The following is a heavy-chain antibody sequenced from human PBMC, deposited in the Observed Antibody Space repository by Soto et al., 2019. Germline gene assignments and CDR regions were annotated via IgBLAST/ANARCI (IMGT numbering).Heavy chain of an antibody. D-gene: IGHD4-17*01. CDR2: IYSSGST. J-gene: IGHJ3*02. V-gene: IGHV4-4*07. CDR3: ARDSMTTVMRDDAFDI. CDR1: GGSINTYY. Sequence: SETLSLTCTVSGGSINTYYWSWIRQSAGKGLEWIGRIYSSGSTRYNPSLQSRLTMSVDTSKSQFSLRLSSVTAADTAIYYCARDSMTTVMRDDAFDIWGQGTMVTVSS.